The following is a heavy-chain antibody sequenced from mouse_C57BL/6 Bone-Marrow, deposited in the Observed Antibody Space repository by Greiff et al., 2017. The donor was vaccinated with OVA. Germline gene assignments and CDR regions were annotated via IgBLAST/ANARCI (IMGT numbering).Heavy chain of an antibody. Sequence: QVHVKQSGAELVKPGASVKLSCKASGYTFTEYTIHWVKQRSGQGLEWIGWFYPGGGSLKYNEKFKDKATLTADKSSSTVYMELRRLTSEDSAVYCCARHSYFGSSYAYWGQGTLVTVSA. CDR1: GYTFTEYT. J-gene: IGHJ3*01. V-gene: IGHV1-62-2*01. CDR3: ARHSYFGSSYAY. D-gene: IGHD1-1*01. CDR2: FYPGGGSL.